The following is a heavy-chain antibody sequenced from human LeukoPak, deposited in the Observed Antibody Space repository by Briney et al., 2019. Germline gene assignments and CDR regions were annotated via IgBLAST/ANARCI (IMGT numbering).Heavy chain of an antibody. CDR3: AREYSGYDFSLDV. CDR2: IYTSGST. J-gene: IGHJ6*02. CDR1: GGSISSGSYY. D-gene: IGHD5-12*01. V-gene: IGHV4-61*02. Sequence: SETLSLTCTVSGGSISSGSYYWSWIRQPAGKGLEWIGRIYTSGSTNYNPSLKSRVTISVDTSKNQFSLKLSSVTAADTAVYYCAREYSGYDFSLDVWGQGTTVTVSS.